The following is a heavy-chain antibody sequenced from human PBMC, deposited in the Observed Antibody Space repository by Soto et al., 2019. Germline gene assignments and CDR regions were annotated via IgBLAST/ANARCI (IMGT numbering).Heavy chain of an antibody. D-gene: IGHD2-15*01. Sequence: QITLKESGPTLVKPTQTLTLTCTFSGFSLSTSGVGVGWIRQPPGKALEWLTFIYWDDDKRNSPFLKSRLTITKDTPKNQVVLTMTNMYPVDTATYYCAHLVVAGITYYFYSWGQGTLVTVSS. CDR2: IYWDDDK. CDR1: GFSLSTSGVG. V-gene: IGHV2-5*02. CDR3: AHLVVAGITYYFYS. J-gene: IGHJ4*02.